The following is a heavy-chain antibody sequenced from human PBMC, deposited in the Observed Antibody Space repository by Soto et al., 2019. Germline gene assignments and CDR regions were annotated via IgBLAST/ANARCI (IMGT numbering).Heavy chain of an antibody. CDR2: IDNNGGT. Sequence: QVQLQESGPGLVKPSETLSLTCTVSGDSVSSYKWSWIRQTPGKGLEWIGYIDNNGGTSYNPSLRSRVTMSVGPPPNQSSLRLNSVTAADPAVYYGVRQGFGALPGLVDVWGQGTTVTVSS. CDR1: GDSVSSYK. D-gene: IGHD3-10*01. V-gene: IGHV4-59*08. J-gene: IGHJ6*02. CDR3: VRQGFGALPGLVDV.